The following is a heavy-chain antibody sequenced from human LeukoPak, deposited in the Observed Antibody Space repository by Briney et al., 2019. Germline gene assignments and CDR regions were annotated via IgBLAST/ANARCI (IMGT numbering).Heavy chain of an antibody. CDR2: ISGIRSII. Sequence: PGGSLRLSCAASGFTFSSYSTNWVRQAPGKGLEWVSYISGIRSIIHYADSVKGRFTISRDNVKNSLYLQMNSLRAEDTAVYYCARDSIWVPGIVAAGIHLSYWGQGTLVTVSS. D-gene: IGHD6-13*01. CDR1: GFTFSSYS. J-gene: IGHJ4*02. V-gene: IGHV3-48*01. CDR3: ARDSIWVPGIVAAGIHLSY.